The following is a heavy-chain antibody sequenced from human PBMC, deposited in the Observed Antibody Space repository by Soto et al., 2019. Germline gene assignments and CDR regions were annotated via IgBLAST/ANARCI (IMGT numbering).Heavy chain of an antibody. D-gene: IGHD7-27*01. CDR3: ARETGGPLYGMDV. CDR1: GFTFSSYG. Sequence: QVQLVESGGGVVQPGRSLRLSCAVSGFTFSSYGMHWVRQAPGKGLEWVEVIWYDGSNKYYADSVKGRFTISRDDSKNTLYLQLNSLRAEDTAVYYCARETGGPLYGMDVWGQGTTVTVSS. CDR2: IWYDGSNK. J-gene: IGHJ6*02. V-gene: IGHV3-33*01.